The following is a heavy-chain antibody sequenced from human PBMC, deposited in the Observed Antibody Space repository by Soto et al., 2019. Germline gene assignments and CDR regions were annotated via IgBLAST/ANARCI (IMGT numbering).Heavy chain of an antibody. CDR1: GFTFSSYD. D-gene: IGHD4-17*01. CDR3: ARGRRPKTTVTSSFDY. J-gene: IGHJ4*02. Sequence: PGGSLRLSCAASGFTFSSYDMHWVRQATGKGLEWVSGIGTAGDTYYPGSVKGRFTISRENAQNSLYLQMNSLRAGDTAVYYCARGRRPKTTVTSSFDYWGQGT. V-gene: IGHV3-13*04. CDR2: IGTAGDT.